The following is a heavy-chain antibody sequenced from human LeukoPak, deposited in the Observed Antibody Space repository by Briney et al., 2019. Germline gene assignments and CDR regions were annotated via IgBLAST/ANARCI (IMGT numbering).Heavy chain of an antibody. V-gene: IGHV3-30*02. J-gene: IGHJ5*02. Sequence: GGSLRLSYAAYGFTYSSYGMHWVRQAPGKVLEWVAFIRYDGSNKYYADSVKGRFTISRDNSKNTLYLQMNSLRAEDTAVYYCAKGRQQLVDPWGQGTLVTVSS. CDR2: IRYDGSNK. CDR1: GFTYSSYG. D-gene: IGHD6-6*01. CDR3: AKGRQQLVDP.